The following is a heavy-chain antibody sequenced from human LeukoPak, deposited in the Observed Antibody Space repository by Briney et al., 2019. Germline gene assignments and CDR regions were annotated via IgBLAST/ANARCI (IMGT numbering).Heavy chain of an antibody. Sequence: PGGSLRLSCVASGFIYSNHAMSGVRQAPGRGLEWVSAISISDGKTYCAVSVKGRFTISRDNSKNTLYLQMDSLRAEDTAVYHCAKGIQRELPFDHWGQGTPVTGSS. CDR2: ISISDGKT. CDR3: AKGIQRELPFDH. V-gene: IGHV3-23*01. J-gene: IGHJ4*02. D-gene: IGHD1-26*01. CDR1: GFIYSNHA.